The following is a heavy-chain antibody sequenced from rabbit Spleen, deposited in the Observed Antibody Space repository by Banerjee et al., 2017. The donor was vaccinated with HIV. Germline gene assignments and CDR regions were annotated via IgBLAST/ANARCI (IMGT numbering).Heavy chain of an antibody. D-gene: IGHD8-1*01. J-gene: IGHJ3*01. Sequence: QLKESGGGLVQPGGSLKLSCKASGFTLNNYYMNWVRQAPGKGLEWTGYIDPVFGNTYYASWVNGRFTISSENAQNTVDLQMNSLTAADTATYFCARDGAGGSYFALWGQGTLVTVS. CDR1: GFTLNNYY. CDR3: ARDGAGGSYFAL. V-gene: IGHV1S7*01. CDR2: IDPVFGNT.